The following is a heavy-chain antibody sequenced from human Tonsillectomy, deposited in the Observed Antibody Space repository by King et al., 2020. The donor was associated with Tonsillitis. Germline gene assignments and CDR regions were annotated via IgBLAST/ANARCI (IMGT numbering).Heavy chain of an antibody. Sequence: VQLQESGPGLVKPSETLSLTCTVSGGSISSYYWSWIRQPPGKGLEWIGYIYYSGSTDYNPSLKRRVTISLDTSKNKFSLKLRSVTAADTAIYYCATHSGTGFGELPGIDSWGQGTLVTVSS. CDR2: IYYSGST. J-gene: IGHJ4*02. D-gene: IGHD3-10*01. V-gene: IGHV4-59*08. CDR1: GGSISSYY. CDR3: ATHSGTGFGELPGIDS.